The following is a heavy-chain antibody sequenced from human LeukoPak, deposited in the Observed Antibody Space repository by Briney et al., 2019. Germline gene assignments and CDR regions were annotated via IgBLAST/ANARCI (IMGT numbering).Heavy chain of an antibody. D-gene: IGHD4-17*01. CDR2: IYYSGST. V-gene: IGHV4-39*07. Sequence: SETLSLTCTVSGGSISSSSYYWGWIRQPPGKGLEWIGSIYYSGSTYYNPSLKSRVTISVDTSKNQFSLKLSSVTAADTAVYYCARDLFTVTHAFDIWGQGTMVTVSS. J-gene: IGHJ3*02. CDR1: GGSISSSSYY. CDR3: ARDLFTVTHAFDI.